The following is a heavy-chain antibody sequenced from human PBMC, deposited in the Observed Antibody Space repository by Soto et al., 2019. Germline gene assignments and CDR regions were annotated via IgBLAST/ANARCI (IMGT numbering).Heavy chain of an antibody. V-gene: IGHV3-48*02. CDR3: ARGGAARPDY. D-gene: IGHD6-6*01. Sequence: EVQLVESGGCLVQPGGSLRLSCAASGFTFSNYGMNWVRQAPGKGLAWVSYISSSIATIQYADSVKGRFTISRDNPKNSRYLQMNSLRDEDTAVYYCARGGAARPDYWGQGTLVT. CDR2: ISSSIATI. J-gene: IGHJ4*02. CDR1: GFTFSNYG.